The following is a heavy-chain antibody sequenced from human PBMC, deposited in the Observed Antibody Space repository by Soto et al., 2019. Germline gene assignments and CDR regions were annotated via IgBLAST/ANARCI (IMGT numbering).Heavy chain of an antibody. CDR2: IIPIFGTA. D-gene: IGHD3-3*01. J-gene: IGHJ4*02. CDR3: ARVSYDFWSGYPPYYFDY. Sequence: ASVKVSCKASGGTFSSYAISWVRQAPGQGLEWMGGIIPIFGTANYAQKFQGRVTITADKSTSTAYMELSSLRSEDTAVYYCARVSYDFWSGYPPYYFDYWGQGTLVTVSS. CDR1: GGTFSSYA. V-gene: IGHV1-69*06.